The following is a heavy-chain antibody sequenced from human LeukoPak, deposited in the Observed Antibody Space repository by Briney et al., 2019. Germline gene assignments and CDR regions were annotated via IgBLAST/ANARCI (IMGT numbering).Heavy chain of an antibody. Sequence: GESLKISCKGSGYTFTNHWIGWVRQMPGKGLEWMGNIYPGDSDTRYSPSFQGQVTISADKSINTAYLQWSSLQASDTAMYYCARAGVNSARMYDYWGQGVLVTVSS. V-gene: IGHV5-51*01. J-gene: IGHJ4*02. CDR2: IYPGDSDT. CDR3: ARAGVNSARMYDY. D-gene: IGHD2-8*01. CDR1: GYTFTNHW.